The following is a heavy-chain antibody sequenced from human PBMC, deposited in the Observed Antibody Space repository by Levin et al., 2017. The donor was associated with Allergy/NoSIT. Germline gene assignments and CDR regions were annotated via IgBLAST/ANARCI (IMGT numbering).Heavy chain of an antibody. CDR3: ARMGERGELTYYDFWSGYSDKTNYRAVYDYGMDV. CDR2: IIPIFGTA. V-gene: IGHV1-69*13. J-gene: IGHJ6*02. D-gene: IGHD3-3*01. CDR1: GGTFSSYA. Sequence: SVKVSCKASGGTFSSYAISWVRQAPGQGLEWMGGIIPIFGTANYAQKFQGRVTITADESTSTAYMELSSLRSEDTAVYYCARMGERGELTYYDFWSGYSDKTNYRAVYDYGMDVWGQGTTVTVSS.